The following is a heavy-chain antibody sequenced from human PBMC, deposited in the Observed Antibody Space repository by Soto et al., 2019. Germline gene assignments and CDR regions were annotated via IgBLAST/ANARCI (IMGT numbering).Heavy chain of an antibody. V-gene: IGHV1-3*01. J-gene: IGHJ4*02. Sequence: VKVSFKASGYTFTSYAMHWVRQAPGQRLEWMGWINAGNGNTKYSQKFQGRVTITRDTSASTAYMELSSLRSEDTAVYYCARDVRDGYNARFDYWGQGTLVTVSS. CDR1: GYTFTSYA. D-gene: IGHD5-12*01. CDR2: INAGNGNT. CDR3: ARDVRDGYNARFDY.